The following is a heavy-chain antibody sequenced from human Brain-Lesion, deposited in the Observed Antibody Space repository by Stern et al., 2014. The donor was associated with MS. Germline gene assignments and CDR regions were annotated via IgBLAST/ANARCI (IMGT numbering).Heavy chain of an antibody. Sequence: QVQLVESGPEVKKPGSSVQVSSKAAGGTFGTYPITWLRQAPGQGLEWLERIIPIFSSPNYAQKFQGRVTITADRSTTTVYMKLSSLKSDDAAVYYCAKDGPALVTNWFDPWGRGTLVTVSS. CDR2: IIPIFSSP. V-gene: IGHV1-69*06. J-gene: IGHJ5*02. CDR1: GGTFGTYP. CDR3: AKDGPALVTNWFDP. D-gene: IGHD5-18*01.